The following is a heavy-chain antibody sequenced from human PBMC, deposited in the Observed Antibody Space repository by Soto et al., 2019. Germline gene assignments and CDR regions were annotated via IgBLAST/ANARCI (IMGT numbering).Heavy chain of an antibody. CDR3: AQKQLWSYYYYGMDV. J-gene: IGHJ6*02. CDR2: ISSGSGTI. CDR1: GFTFSSYS. Sequence: PGGSLRLSCAASGFTFSSYSMNWVRQAPGKGLERVSYISSGSGTIYYADSVKGRFTISRDNAKNSLYLQMNSLRDEDTAVYYCAQKQLWSYYYYGMDVWGQGTTVTVSS. V-gene: IGHV3-48*02. D-gene: IGHD5-18*01.